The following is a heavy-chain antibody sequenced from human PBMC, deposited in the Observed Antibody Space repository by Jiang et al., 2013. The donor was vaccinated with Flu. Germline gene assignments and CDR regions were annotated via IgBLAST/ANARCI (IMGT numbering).Heavy chain of an antibody. J-gene: IGHJ4*02. D-gene: IGHD2-2*01. CDR2: IYYSGST. CDR3: ARHLSHTNFDY. CDR1: WLHQAVVVST. V-gene: IGHV4-39*01. Sequence: LTCTGLWWLHQAVVVSTGAGSASPQEGLEWIGSIYYSGSTYYNPSLKSRVTISVDTSKNQFSLRLTSVTAADTAVYYCARHLSHTNFDYWGQGTLVTVSS.